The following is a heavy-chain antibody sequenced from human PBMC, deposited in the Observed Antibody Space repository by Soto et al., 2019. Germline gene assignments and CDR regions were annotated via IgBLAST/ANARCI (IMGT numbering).Heavy chain of an antibody. CDR3: TTVGMTTVTTNYYYGMDV. Sequence: GGSLRLSCAASGFTFSNAWMSWVRQAPGKGLEWVGRIKSKTDGGTTDYAAPVKGRFTISRDDSKNTLYLQMNSLKTEDTAVYYCTTVGMTTVTTNYYYGMDVWGQGTTVTVSS. CDR1: GFTFSNAW. D-gene: IGHD4-4*01. J-gene: IGHJ6*02. V-gene: IGHV3-15*01. CDR2: IKSKTDGGTT.